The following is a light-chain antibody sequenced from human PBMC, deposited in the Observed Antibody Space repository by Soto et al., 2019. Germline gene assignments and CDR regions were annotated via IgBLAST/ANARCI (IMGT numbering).Light chain of an antibody. CDR1: QSISSH. Sequence: DIQMTQSPSSLSASVGDRVTITCRASQSISSHLNWYQQKPGKVPKLLIYAASTLQSGVPSRFSGSGSGTDFTLTISSLQPEDVATYYCQGGTFGQGTKVDI. J-gene: IGKJ1*01. CDR2: AAS. V-gene: IGKV1-27*01. CDR3: QGGT.